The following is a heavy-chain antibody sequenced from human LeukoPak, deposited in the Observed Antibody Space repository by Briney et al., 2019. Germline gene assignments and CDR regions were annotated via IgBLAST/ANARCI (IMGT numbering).Heavy chain of an antibody. J-gene: IGHJ4*02. CDR3: ARDLVDSSGYSYYFDY. V-gene: IGHV3-74*01. CDR1: GFTFSSYW. Sequence: GGSLRLSCAASGFTFSSYWMHWVRQAPGKGLVWVSRIKTDGTSTNYADSVKGRFTISRDNSKNTLYLQMNSLRAEDTAVYYCARDLVDSSGYSYYFDYWGQGALVTVSS. CDR2: IKTDGTST. D-gene: IGHD3-22*01.